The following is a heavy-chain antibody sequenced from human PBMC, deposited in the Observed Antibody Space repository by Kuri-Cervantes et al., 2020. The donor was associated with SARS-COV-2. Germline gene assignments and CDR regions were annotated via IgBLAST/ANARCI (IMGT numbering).Heavy chain of an antibody. V-gene: IGHV4-61*01. CDR3: ATKLFGEHWFDP. D-gene: IGHD3-10*01. CDR1: GASMSDPMSHYY. Sequence: GSLRLSCTVSGASMSDPMSHYYWNWIRLTPGKGLEWIGYIFHTGSNSQNPSLKSRVTTSLDTSKNQFSLSLNSVTPADTAVYYCATKLFGEHWFDPWGQGILVTVSS. J-gene: IGHJ5*02. CDR2: IFHTGSN.